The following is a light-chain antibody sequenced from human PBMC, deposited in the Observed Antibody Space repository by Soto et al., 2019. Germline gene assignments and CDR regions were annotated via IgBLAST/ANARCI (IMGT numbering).Light chain of an antibody. CDR2: GAS. Sequence: EIVLTQSPGILSLSPGERATLTCRASQTIRTSYFSWYQQRPGQAPRLLMYGASKRATDVPDRFSGSGSGTDFTLTISSMEPEDFVVYYCLQCGTSPPTFGQGTKLEI. CDR1: QTIRTSY. V-gene: IGKV3-20*01. CDR3: LQCGTSPPT. J-gene: IGKJ2*01.